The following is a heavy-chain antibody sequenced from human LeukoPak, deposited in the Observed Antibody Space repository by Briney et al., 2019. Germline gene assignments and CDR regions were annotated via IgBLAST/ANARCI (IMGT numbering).Heavy chain of an antibody. Sequence: PSETLSLTCAVYGGSFSGYYWSWIRQPPGKGLEWIGEINHSGSTNYNPSLKSRVTISVDTSKNQFSLKLSSVTAADTAVYYCARGLSPRINMVRGVRPQFRGVFDYWGQGTLVTVSS. D-gene: IGHD3-10*01. CDR3: ARGLSPRINMVRGVRPQFRGVFDY. CDR1: GGSFSGYY. V-gene: IGHV4-34*01. CDR2: INHSGST. J-gene: IGHJ4*02.